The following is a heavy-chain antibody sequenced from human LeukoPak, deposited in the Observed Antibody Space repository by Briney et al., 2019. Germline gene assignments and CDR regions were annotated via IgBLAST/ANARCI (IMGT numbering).Heavy chain of an antibody. Sequence: GGSLRLSCAASGFTFSSYAMSWVRQGPGKGLEWVSAISGSGGGTYYAHSVKGRFTISRDNSKNTLYQQMNSLRAEDTAVYYCAKVGLYYYDSRSYFDYWGQGTLVTVSS. CDR2: ISGSGGGT. J-gene: IGHJ4*02. V-gene: IGHV3-23*01. CDR1: GFTFSSYA. CDR3: AKVGLYYYDSRSYFDY. D-gene: IGHD3-22*01.